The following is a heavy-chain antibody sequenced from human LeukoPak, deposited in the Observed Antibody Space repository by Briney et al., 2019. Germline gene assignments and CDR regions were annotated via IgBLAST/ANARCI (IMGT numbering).Heavy chain of an antibody. CDR1: GFTFSSYW. CDR3: ARWSSSSSFHYYYYYMDV. CDR2: INSDGSST. J-gene: IGHJ6*03. Sequence: GGSLRLSCAASGFTFSSYWMHWVRQAPGKGLVWVSRINSDGSSTSYADSVKGRFTISRDNAKNSLYLQMNSLRAEDTAVYHCARWSSSSSFHYYYYYMDVWGKGTTVTVSS. V-gene: IGHV3-74*01. D-gene: IGHD6-6*01.